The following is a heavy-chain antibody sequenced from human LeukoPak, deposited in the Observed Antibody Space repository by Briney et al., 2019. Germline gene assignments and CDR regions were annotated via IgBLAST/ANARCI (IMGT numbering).Heavy chain of an antibody. V-gene: IGHV3-48*01. CDR3: ARDKGTEGLLPRGDWYFDL. J-gene: IGHJ2*01. D-gene: IGHD3-3*01. CDR2: ISSSSSTI. CDR1: GLTFSSYS. Sequence: EGSLRLSCAASGLTFSSYSMNWVRQAPGKGLEWVSYISSSSSTIYYADSVKGRFTISRDNAKNSLYLQMNSLRAEDTAVYYCARDKGTEGLLPRGDWYFDLWGRGTLVTVSS.